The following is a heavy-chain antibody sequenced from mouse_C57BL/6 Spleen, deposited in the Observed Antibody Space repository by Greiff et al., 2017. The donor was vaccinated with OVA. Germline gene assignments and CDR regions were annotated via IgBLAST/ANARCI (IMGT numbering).Heavy chain of an antibody. V-gene: IGHV1-82*01. CDR1: GYAFSSSW. D-gene: IGHD1-1*01. CDR2: IYPGDGDT. J-gene: IGHJ4*01. Sequence: VQLQQSGPELVKPGASVKISCKASGYAFSSSWMNWVKQRPGTGLEWIGRIYPGDGDTNYNGKFKGKATLTADKSSSTAYMQLSSLTSEDSAVYFCARPPYYYGSRDYAMDYWGQGTSVTVSS. CDR3: ARPPYYYGSRDYAMDY.